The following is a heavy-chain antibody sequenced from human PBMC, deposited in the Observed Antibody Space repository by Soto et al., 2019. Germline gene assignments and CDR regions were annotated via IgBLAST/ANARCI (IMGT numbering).Heavy chain of an antibody. CDR2: IYYGGST. V-gene: IGHV4-31*02. D-gene: IGHD3-16*01. CDR1: GGSISSGGYY. CDR3: ARAWGGYFDY. Sequence: QVQLQESGPGLVKPSQTLSLPGTFSGGSISSGGYYWSWIRQHPGKGLEWIGYIYYGGSTYYNPPRKSRVTITVDTSKNQFSLKLSSVTAADTAVYYCARAWGGYFDYWGQGTLVTVSS. J-gene: IGHJ4*02.